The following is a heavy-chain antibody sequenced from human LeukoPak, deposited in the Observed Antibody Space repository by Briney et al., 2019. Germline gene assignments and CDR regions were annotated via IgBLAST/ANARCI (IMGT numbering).Heavy chain of an antibody. J-gene: IGHJ4*02. D-gene: IGHD6-19*01. V-gene: IGHV1-69*13. Sequence: SVKVSCKACGGTFSSYAISWVRQAPGQGLEWMGGIIPIFGTANYAQKFQGRVTITADESTSTAYMELSSLRSEDTAVYYCARARGSAVALFDYWGQGTLVTVSS. CDR1: GGTFSSYA. CDR3: ARARGSAVALFDY. CDR2: IIPIFGTA.